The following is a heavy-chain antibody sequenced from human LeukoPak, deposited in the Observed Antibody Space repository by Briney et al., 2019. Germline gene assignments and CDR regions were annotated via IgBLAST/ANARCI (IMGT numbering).Heavy chain of an antibody. CDR2: ISAYNGNT. Sequence: ASVKVSCKASGYTFTSYGISWVRQAPGQGLEWMGWISAYNGNTNFAQKLQGRVSLTTDTSTSTAYMELRSLRSDDTAVYYCARGRAGSGSYYKRASLYYFDYWGQGTLVTVSS. J-gene: IGHJ4*02. CDR1: GYTFTSYG. V-gene: IGHV1-18*01. D-gene: IGHD3-10*01. CDR3: ARGRAGSGSYYKRASLYYFDY.